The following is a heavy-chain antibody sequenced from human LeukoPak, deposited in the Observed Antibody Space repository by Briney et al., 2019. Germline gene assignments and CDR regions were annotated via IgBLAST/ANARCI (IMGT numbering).Heavy chain of an antibody. J-gene: IGHJ4*02. V-gene: IGHV3-53*01. CDR3: ARDIAPAGLFFDY. CDR2: VYSGGRT. Sequence: GGSLRLSCAASGFTVSSDYMSWVRQAPGKGLEWVSVVYSGGRTYYADSVKGRFTISRDNAKNSLYLQMNSLRAEDTAVYYCARDIAPAGLFFDYWGQGTLVTVSS. CDR1: GFTVSSDY. D-gene: IGHD6-13*01.